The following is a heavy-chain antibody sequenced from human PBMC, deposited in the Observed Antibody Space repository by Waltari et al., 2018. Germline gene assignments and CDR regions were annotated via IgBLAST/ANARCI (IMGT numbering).Heavy chain of an antibody. J-gene: IGHJ4*02. D-gene: IGHD3-10*01. CDR1: GFTFSSYA. CDR3: AKYTQSSHEGN. CDR2: ISTGGGST. Sequence: EVQLLESGGGLVQPGGSPRLSCAASGFTFSSYAMSWVRQAPGKGLEWVSTISTGGGSTYYADSVKGRFTISRDNSKNTLDLQMNSLRAEDTAVYYCAKYTQSSHEGNWGQGTLVTVSP. V-gene: IGHV3-23*01.